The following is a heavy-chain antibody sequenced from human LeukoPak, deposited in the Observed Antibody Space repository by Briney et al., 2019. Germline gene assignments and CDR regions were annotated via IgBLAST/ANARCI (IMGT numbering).Heavy chain of an antibody. J-gene: IGHJ4*02. CDR2: IIPIFGTA. CDR3: ARWELAAGTSDY. Sequence: SVKVSCKASGGTFSSYAISWVRQAPGQGLEWMGRIIPIFGTANYAQKLQGRVTITTDESTSTAYMELSSLRSEDTAVYYCARWELAAGTSDYWGQGTLVTVSS. V-gene: IGHV1-69*05. CDR1: GGTFSSYA. D-gene: IGHD6-13*01.